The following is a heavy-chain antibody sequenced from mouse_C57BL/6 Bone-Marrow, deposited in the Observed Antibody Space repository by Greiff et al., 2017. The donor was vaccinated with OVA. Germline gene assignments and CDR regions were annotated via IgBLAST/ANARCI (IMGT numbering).Heavy chain of an antibody. J-gene: IGHJ2*01. V-gene: IGHV5-15*01. Sequence: EVQVVESGGGLVQPGGSLKLSCAASGFTFSDYGMAWVRQAPRKGPEWVAFISNLSYGIDYADTVKGRVTISREKAKNTLYLEMSSLRSEDTAMYYCALYYGYLDYWGQGTTLTVSS. CDR3: ALYYGYLDY. CDR1: GFTFSDYG. CDR2: ISNLSYGI. D-gene: IGHD2-2*01.